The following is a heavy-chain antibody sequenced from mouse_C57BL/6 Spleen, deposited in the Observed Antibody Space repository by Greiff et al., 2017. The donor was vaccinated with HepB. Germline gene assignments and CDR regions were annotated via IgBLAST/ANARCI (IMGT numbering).Heavy chain of an antibody. Sequence: EVQLVESGPELVKPGASVKISCKASGYSFTGYYMNWVKQSPEKSLEWIGEINPSTGGTTYNQKFKAKATLTVDKSSSTAYMQLKSLTSEDSAVYYCARTYDYPFAYWGQGTLVTVSA. D-gene: IGHD2-4*01. CDR1: GYSFTGYY. CDR3: ARTYDYPFAY. J-gene: IGHJ3*01. V-gene: IGHV1-42*01. CDR2: INPSTGGT.